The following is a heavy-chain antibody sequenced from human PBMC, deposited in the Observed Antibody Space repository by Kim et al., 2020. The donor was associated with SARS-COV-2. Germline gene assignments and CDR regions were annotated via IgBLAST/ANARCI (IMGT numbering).Heavy chain of an antibody. V-gene: IGHV4-34*01. Sequence: SETLSLTCAVHGGSFSGYYWSWIRQPPGKGLEWIGEINHSGSTNYNPSLKSRVTISVDTSKNQFSLKLSSVTAADTAVYYCARVYTSLLQIYYYYMDVWGKGTTVTVSS. CDR3: ARVYTSLLQIYYYYMDV. CDR1: GGSFSGYY. CDR2: INHSGST. J-gene: IGHJ6*03. D-gene: IGHD2-2*02.